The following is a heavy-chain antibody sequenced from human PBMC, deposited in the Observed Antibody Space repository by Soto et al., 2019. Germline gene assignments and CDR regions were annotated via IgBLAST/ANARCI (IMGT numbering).Heavy chain of an antibody. J-gene: IGHJ3*01. Sequence: QVQLVQYGAEVKTPGASVKVSCKTSGYTFTGYGINWVRQAPGHGLEWMGWISVFNGNTKYGQNIQDRVIMTTDTSTSTAYMELRSLRSDDTAVYFCGRDGSGGIIDSWGQGTMLIVSS. CDR3: GRDGSGGIIDS. V-gene: IGHV1-18*01. CDR1: GYTFTGYG. CDR2: ISVFNGNT. D-gene: IGHD2-15*01.